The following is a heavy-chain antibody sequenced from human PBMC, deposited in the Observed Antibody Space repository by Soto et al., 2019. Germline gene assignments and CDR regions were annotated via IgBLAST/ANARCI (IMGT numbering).Heavy chain of an antibody. D-gene: IGHD6-6*01. Sequence: GESLKISCKGFGYSFTSYWISWVRQMPGKGLEWMGRIDPSDSYTSYSPSFQGHVTISADKSISTAYLQWSSLKASDTAMYYCARRKVAARPPGYGMDVWGQGTTVTVSS. CDR1: GYSFTSYW. CDR3: ARRKVAARPPGYGMDV. V-gene: IGHV5-10-1*01. J-gene: IGHJ6*02. CDR2: IDPSDSYT.